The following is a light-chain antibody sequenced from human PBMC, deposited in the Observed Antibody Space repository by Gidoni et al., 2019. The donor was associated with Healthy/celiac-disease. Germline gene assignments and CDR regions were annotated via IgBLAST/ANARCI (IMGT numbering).Light chain of an antibody. CDR2: GAS. CDR3: QQYGISPWT. J-gene: IGKJ1*01. V-gene: IGKV3-20*01. Sequence: EIVLTQSPGTLSLSPGERATLSCRASQSVSSCYLAWYQQKPGQAPRLLIYGASSRATGIPARFSGSGSGTDFTLTISRLEPEDFAVYYCQQYGISPWTFGQGTKVEIK. CDR1: QSVSSCY.